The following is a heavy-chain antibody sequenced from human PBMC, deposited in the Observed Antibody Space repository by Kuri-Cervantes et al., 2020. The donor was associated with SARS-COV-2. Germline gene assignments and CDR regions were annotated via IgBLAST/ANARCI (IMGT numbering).Heavy chain of an antibody. CDR1: GFTFSSYA. J-gene: IGHJ4*02. CDR3: AKSYRGKYQLLFLGY. V-gene: IGHV3-30-3*02. D-gene: IGHD2-2*01. CDR2: ISYDGSNK. Sequence: GESLKISCAASGFTFSSYAMHWVRQAPGKGLEWVAVISYDGSNKYYADSVKGRFTISRDNSRNTLYLQMNSLRAEDTAVYYCAKSYRGKYQLLFLGYWGQGTLVTVSS.